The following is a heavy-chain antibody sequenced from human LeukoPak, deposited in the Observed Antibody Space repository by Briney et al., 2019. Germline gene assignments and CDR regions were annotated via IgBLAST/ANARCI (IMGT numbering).Heavy chain of an antibody. D-gene: IGHD4-17*01. J-gene: IGHJ6*03. V-gene: IGHV3-23*01. CDR1: GFTFSSYA. Sequence: GGSLRLSCAASGFTFSSYAMSWVRQAPGKGLEWVSAISGSGGSTYYADSVKGRFTISRDNSKNTLFLQMYSLRAEDTAVFYCAKTSDFGDYGAAPYYMDVWGRGSTVTVSS. CDR3: AKTSDFGDYGAAPYYMDV. CDR2: ISGSGGST.